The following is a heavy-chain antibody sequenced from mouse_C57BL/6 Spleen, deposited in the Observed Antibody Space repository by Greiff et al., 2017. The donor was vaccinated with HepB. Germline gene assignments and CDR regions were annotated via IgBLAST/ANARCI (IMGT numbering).Heavy chain of an antibody. CDR1: GYTFTSYW. Sequence: QVQLKESGAELAKPGASVKLSCKASGYTFTSYWMHWVKQRPGQGLEWIGYINPSSGYTKYNQKFKDKATLTADKSSSTAYMQLSSLTYEDSAVYYCARPTVVANYAMDYWGQGTSVTVSS. D-gene: IGHD1-1*01. J-gene: IGHJ4*01. CDR2: INPSSGYT. V-gene: IGHV1-7*01. CDR3: ARPTVVANYAMDY.